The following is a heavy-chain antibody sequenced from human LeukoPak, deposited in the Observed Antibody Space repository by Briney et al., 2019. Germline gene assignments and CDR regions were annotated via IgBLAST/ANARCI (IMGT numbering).Heavy chain of an antibody. Sequence: GGTLRLSCAASGFTFSSYGMSWVRQAPGKGLEWVSAISGSGGSTYYADSVKGRFTISRDNSKNTLYLQMSSLRAEDTAVYYCAKDKVKYQLTGGWFDPWGQGTLVTVSS. V-gene: IGHV3-23*01. CDR3: AKDKVKYQLTGGWFDP. CDR1: GFTFSSYG. CDR2: ISGSGGST. D-gene: IGHD2-2*01. J-gene: IGHJ5*02.